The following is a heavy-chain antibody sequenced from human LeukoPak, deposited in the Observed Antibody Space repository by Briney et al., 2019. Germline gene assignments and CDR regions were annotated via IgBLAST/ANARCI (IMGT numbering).Heavy chain of an antibody. Sequence: SETLSLTCTVSGGSISSYHWSWIRQPPGKGLEWIGEINHSGSTNYNPSLKSRVTISVDTSKNQFSLKLSSVTAADTAVYYCASGGSSWYYFDYWGQGTLVTVSS. J-gene: IGHJ4*02. CDR3: ASGGSSWYYFDY. CDR2: INHSGST. V-gene: IGHV4-34*01. D-gene: IGHD6-13*01. CDR1: GGSISSYH.